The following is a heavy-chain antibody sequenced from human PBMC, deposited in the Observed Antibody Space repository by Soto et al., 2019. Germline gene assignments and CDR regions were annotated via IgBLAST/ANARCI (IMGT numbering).Heavy chain of an antibody. CDR1: GGSISSYY. J-gene: IGHJ6*03. Sequence: QVQLQESGPGLVKHSETLSLTCTVSGGSISSYYWSWIRQPPGKGLEWIWYIYYSGSTNYNPSLKGRVTISVDTSKNHFSLKLSSVTAADTAVYYCARGKAPGYCSGGSCYSYYYYMDVWGKGTTVTVSS. CDR2: IYYSGST. D-gene: IGHD2-15*01. V-gene: IGHV4-59*01. CDR3: ARGKAPGYCSGGSCYSYYYYMDV.